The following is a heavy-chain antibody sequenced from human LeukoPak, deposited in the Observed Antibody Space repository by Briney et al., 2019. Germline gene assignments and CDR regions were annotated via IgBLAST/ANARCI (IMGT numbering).Heavy chain of an antibody. CDR1: GLIFSNYW. Sequence: GGSLRLSCAASGLIFSNYWMTWVRQAPGRGLEWVANIKEDGSETYYVDSVKGRFTISRDNDKNTLYLQMNSLRAEDTAVYYCEAYGSVWGQGTLVIVSS. J-gene: IGHJ4*02. CDR3: EAYGSV. D-gene: IGHD3-10*01. V-gene: IGHV3-7*03. CDR2: IKEDGSET.